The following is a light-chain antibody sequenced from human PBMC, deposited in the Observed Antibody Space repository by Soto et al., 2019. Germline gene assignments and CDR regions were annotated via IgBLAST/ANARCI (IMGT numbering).Light chain of an antibody. CDR2: DNT. CDR1: SSNIGSPYD. V-gene: IGLV1-40*01. CDR3: RSYDDSRRVHYV. Sequence: QSVLTQPPSVSGAPGQRVTISCTGSSSNIGSPYDVRWYQQLPGTAPKLLFHDNTNRPSGVPARFSCSKSGASSSLAITGLQEDDEADYYCRSYDDSRRVHYVFGTGTKLTVL. J-gene: IGLJ1*01.